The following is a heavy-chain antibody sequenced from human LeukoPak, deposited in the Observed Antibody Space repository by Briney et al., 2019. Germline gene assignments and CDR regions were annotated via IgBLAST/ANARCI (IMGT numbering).Heavy chain of an antibody. D-gene: IGHD2-2*02. J-gene: IGHJ3*02. Sequence: ASVKVSCKASGGTFSSYAISWVRQAPGQGLEWMGGIIPIFGTANCAQKFQGRVTITTDESTSTAYMELSSLRSEDTAVYYCARADLGYCSSTSYYIGDAFDIWGQGTMVTVSS. V-gene: IGHV1-69*05. CDR1: GGTFSSYA. CDR2: IIPIFGTA. CDR3: ARADLGYCSSTSYYIGDAFDI.